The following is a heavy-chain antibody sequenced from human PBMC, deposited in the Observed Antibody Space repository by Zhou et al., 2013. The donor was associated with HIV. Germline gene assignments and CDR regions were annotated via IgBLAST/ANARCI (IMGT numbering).Heavy chain of an antibody. Sequence: QVQLVQSGAEVKKPGASVKVACKVSGYTLTELSMHWVRQAPGKGLEWMGGFDPEDGETIYAQKFQGRVTMTEDTSTDTAYMELSSLRSEDTAVYYCATLITMVRGDKYYFDYWGQGTLVTVSS. D-gene: IGHD3-10*01. CDR3: ATLITMVRGDKYYFDY. J-gene: IGHJ4*02. CDR2: FDPEDGET. CDR1: GYTLTELS. V-gene: IGHV1-24*01.